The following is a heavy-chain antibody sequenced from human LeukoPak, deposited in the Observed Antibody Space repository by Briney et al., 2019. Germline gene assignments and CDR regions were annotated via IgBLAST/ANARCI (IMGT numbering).Heavy chain of an antibody. D-gene: IGHD4-17*01. J-gene: IGHJ4*02. V-gene: IGHV3-21*01. CDR1: GFTFSSYS. Sequence: GGSLRLSCAASGFTFSSYSMNWVRQAPGKGLDWVSSISSSSSYIYYADSVKGRFTISRDNAKNSLYLQMNSLRAEDTAVYYCARGDYGDYYFDYWGQGTLVTVSS. CDR2: ISSSSSYI. CDR3: ARGDYGDYYFDY.